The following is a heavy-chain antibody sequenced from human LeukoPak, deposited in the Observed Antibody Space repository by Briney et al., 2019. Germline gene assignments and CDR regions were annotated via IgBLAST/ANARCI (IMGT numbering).Heavy chain of an antibody. CDR1: GGTFSSYA. J-gene: IGHJ6*03. CDR2: IIPIFGTA. D-gene: IGHD3-10*01. V-gene: IGHV1-69*05. CDR3: FIRGVNYYYMDV. Sequence: ASVKVSCKASGGTFSSYAISWVRQAPGQGLEWMGRIIPIFGTANYAQKFQGRVTITTDESTSTAYMELSSLRSEDTAVYYCFIRGVNYYYMDVWGKGTTVTVPS.